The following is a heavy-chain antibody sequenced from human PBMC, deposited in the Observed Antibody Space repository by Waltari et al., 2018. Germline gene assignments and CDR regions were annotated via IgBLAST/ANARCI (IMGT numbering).Heavy chain of an antibody. Sequence: EVQLLESGGGLVQPGGSLRLSCAASGFTFSSYAMSWLRQAPGKGLEWVSVIYSGGSTYYADSVKGRFTISRDNSKNTLYLQMNSLRAEDTAVYYCAKGGLVVPAAYDYWGQGTLVTVSS. D-gene: IGHD2-2*01. CDR2: IYSGGST. J-gene: IGHJ4*02. CDR3: AKGGLVVPAAYDY. V-gene: IGHV3-23*03. CDR1: GFTFSSYA.